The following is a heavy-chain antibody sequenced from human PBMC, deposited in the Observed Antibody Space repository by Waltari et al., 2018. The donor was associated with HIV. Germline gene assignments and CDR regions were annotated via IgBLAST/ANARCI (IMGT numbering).Heavy chain of an antibody. CDR1: GYTFTSYD. CDR2: MNPNSGNT. V-gene: IGHV1-8*01. CDR3: ARERGSYYYYGMDV. J-gene: IGHJ6*02. D-gene: IGHD3-10*01. Sequence: QVQLVQSGAEVKKPGASVKVSCKASGYTFTSYDINWVRQATGQGLEWMGWMNPNSGNTGYAQKFQGRVTMTRDTSISTAYMELSSLRSEDTAVYYCARERGSYYYYGMDVWGQGTTVTVSS.